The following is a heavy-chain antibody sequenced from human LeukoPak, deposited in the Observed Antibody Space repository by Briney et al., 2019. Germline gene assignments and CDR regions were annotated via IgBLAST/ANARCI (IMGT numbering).Heavy chain of an antibody. CDR3: AKGIVTYCYDSSGYYYGLDY. Sequence: GGSLRLSCAASGFTFSSYAMSWVRQAPGKGLEWVSAISGSGGSTYYADSVKGRFTISRDNSKNTLYLQMNSLRAEDTAVYYCAKGIVTYCYDSSGYYYGLDYRGQGTLVTVSS. CDR1: GFTFSSYA. CDR2: ISGSGGST. V-gene: IGHV3-23*01. D-gene: IGHD3-22*01. J-gene: IGHJ4*02.